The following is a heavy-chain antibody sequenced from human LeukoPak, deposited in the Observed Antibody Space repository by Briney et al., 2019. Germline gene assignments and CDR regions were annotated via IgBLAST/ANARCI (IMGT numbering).Heavy chain of an antibody. CDR2: IYSGGST. CDR3: ASVATAEYFQH. D-gene: IGHD5-12*01. J-gene: IGHJ1*01. V-gene: IGHV3-53*01. CDR1: GFTVSSNY. Sequence: PGGSLRLSCAASGFTVSSNYMSWVRQAPGKGLEWVSVIYSGGSTYYADSVKGRFTISRDNSKNTLYLQMNSLRAEDTAVYYCASVATAEYFQHWGQGTLVTVSS.